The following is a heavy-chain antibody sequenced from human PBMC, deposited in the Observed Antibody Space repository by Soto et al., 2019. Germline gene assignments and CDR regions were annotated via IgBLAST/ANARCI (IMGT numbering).Heavy chain of an antibody. J-gene: IGHJ4*02. V-gene: IGHV1-2*02. Sequence: ASVKVSCKASGYTFTTYFMHWVRQAPGHGLEWMGWINPNSGGTNYAQKFQGRVTLTSDTSISTACVELSGLTSDDTAVYYCARDTGYYSNPFDYGGKEPRVTVS. CDR1: GYTFTTYF. D-gene: IGHD4-4*01. CDR2: INPNSGGT. CDR3: ARDTGYYSNPFDY.